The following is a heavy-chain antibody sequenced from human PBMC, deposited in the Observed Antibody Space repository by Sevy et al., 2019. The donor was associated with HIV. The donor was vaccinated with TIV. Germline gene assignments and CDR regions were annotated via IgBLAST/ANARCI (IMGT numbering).Heavy chain of an antibody. CDR1: GFIFNSYT. Sequence: GGSLRLSCVASGFIFNSYTMNWVRQAPGKGLEWVSSISGRGGSTYYTDSVKGRFTISRDNFRNTLELEMNSLRAEDTAVYYCAGGFWSGFDYWGQGARVTVSS. CDR3: AGGFWSGFDY. CDR2: ISGRGGST. J-gene: IGHJ4*02. V-gene: IGHV3-23*01. D-gene: IGHD3-3*01.